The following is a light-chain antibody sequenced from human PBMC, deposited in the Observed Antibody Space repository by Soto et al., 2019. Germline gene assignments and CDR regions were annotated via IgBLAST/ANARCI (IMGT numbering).Light chain of an antibody. V-gene: IGKV1-5*01. CDR3: QHDSCSSPT. CDR2: DAS. Sequence: DIQMTQSPSSLSASIGDGVTITCRASQTIATCLDWYQQKPGKAPKLLIYDASSLQSGVPSRFSGSGSGTDFTLTISSLQPDDFATYYCQHDSCSSPTFGQGTRLEIK. CDR1: QTIATC. J-gene: IGKJ5*01.